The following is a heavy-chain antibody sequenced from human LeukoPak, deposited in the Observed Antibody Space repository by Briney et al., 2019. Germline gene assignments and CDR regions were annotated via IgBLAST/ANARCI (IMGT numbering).Heavy chain of an antibody. V-gene: IGHV3-48*03. J-gene: IGHJ4*02. D-gene: IGHD6-19*01. CDR2: ISSSGSTI. CDR3: ASSSGWPFDY. Sequence: GGSLRLSCAASGCTFSSYEMNWVRQAPGKGLEWVSYISSSGSTIYYADSVKGRFTVSRDNSKNTLYLHMNNLRAEDTAVYYCASSSGWPFDYWGQGTLVTVSS. CDR1: GCTFSSYE.